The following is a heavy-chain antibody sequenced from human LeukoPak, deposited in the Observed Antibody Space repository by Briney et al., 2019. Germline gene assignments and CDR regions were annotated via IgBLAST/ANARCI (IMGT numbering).Heavy chain of an antibody. CDR2: IWYDGSNK. V-gene: IGHV3-33*01. Sequence: PGGSLRLSCAASGFTFSSYGMHWVRQAPGKGLEWVAVIWYDGSNKYYADSVKGRFTISRDNSKNTLYLQMNSLRAEDTAVYYCARSDGDYAYFDYWGQGTLVTVSS. CDR3: ARSDGDYAYFDY. J-gene: IGHJ4*02. CDR1: GFTFSSYG. D-gene: IGHD4-17*01.